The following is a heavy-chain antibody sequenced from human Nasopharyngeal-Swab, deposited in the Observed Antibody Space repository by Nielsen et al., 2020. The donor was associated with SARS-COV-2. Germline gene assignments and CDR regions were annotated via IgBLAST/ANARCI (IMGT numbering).Heavy chain of an antibody. CDR3: ARVDYYDSSGSGIFYFDY. J-gene: IGHJ4*02. Sequence: GSLRLSCAVYGGSFSGYYWSWIRQPPGKGLEWIGEINHSGSTNYNPSLKSRVTISVDTSKNQFSLKLSSVTAADTAVYYCARVDYYDSSGSGIFYFDYWGQGTLVTVSS. V-gene: IGHV4-34*01. CDR1: GGSFSGYY. D-gene: IGHD3-22*01. CDR2: INHSGST.